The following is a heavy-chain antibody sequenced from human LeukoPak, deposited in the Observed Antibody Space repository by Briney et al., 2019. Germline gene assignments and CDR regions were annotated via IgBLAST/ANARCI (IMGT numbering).Heavy chain of an antibody. V-gene: IGHV3-74*01. D-gene: IGHD2-21*02. Sequence: PGGSLRLSCAASGFTFSSYWMHWVRQAPGKGLVWVSRINSDGSSTSYADSVKGRFPISRDNAKNTLYLQMNSLRAEDTAVYYCAREVVTTGFDYWGQGTLVTVSS. CDR2: INSDGSST. CDR1: GFTFSSYW. J-gene: IGHJ4*02. CDR3: AREVVTTGFDY.